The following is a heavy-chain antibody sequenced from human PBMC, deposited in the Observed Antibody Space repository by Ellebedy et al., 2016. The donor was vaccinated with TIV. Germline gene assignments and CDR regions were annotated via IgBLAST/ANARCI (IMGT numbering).Heavy chain of an antibody. CDR1: GFTVSSNY. Sequence: GESLKISCAASGFTVSSNYMSWVRQAPGKGLEWVSVIYSGGSTYYADSVQGRFTISRDNSKNTLYLQMNSLRAEDTAVYYCAAFSLWAVKGGGYYFDYWGQGTLVTVSS. CDR3: AAFSLWAVKGGGYYFDY. J-gene: IGHJ4*02. D-gene: IGHD2-21*01. CDR2: IYSGGST. V-gene: IGHV3-53*01.